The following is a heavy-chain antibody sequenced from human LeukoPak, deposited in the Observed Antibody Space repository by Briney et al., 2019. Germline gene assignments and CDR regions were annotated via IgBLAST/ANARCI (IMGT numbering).Heavy chain of an antibody. J-gene: IGHJ6*03. Sequence: SETLSLTRTVSGGSISSYYWSWIRQPPGKGLEWIGYIYTSGSTNYNPSLKSRVTISVDTSKNQFSLKLSSVTAADTAVYYCARHLKWDYYYYMDVWGKGTTVTVSS. CDR2: IYTSGST. CDR3: ARHLKWDYYYYMDV. V-gene: IGHV4-4*09. CDR1: GGSISSYY. D-gene: IGHD1-26*01.